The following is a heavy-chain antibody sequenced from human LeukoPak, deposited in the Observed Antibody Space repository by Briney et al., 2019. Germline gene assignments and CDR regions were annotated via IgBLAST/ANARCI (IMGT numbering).Heavy chain of an antibody. CDR3: ASINAVITRYYYGMDV. Sequence: GASVKVSCKASGGTFSSYAISWVRQAPGQGLEWMGRIIPILGIANYAQKFQGRVTIIADKSTSTAYMELSSLRSEDTAVYYCASINAVITRYYYGMDVWGQGTTVTVSS. CDR2: IIPILGIA. J-gene: IGHJ6*02. V-gene: IGHV1-69*04. CDR1: GGTFSSYA. D-gene: IGHD3-22*01.